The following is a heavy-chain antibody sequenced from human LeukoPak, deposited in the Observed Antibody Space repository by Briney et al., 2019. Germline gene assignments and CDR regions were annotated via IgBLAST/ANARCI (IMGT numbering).Heavy chain of an antibody. Sequence: SETLSLTCIVSGGSISSKYWSRIRQPPGKGLEWIGYIYYSGSTNYNPSLKSRVTISVDTFKNHFPLKLSSVTAADTAVYYCARGLYLTTRGGAAAGFLDYWGQGNLVTVSS. J-gene: IGHJ4*02. CDR2: IYYSGST. CDR3: ARGLYLTTRGGAAAGFLDY. D-gene: IGHD6-13*01. V-gene: IGHV4-59*12. CDR1: GGSISSKY.